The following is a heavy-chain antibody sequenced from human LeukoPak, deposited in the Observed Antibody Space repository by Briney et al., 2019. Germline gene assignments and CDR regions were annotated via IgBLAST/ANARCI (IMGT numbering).Heavy chain of an antibody. J-gene: IGHJ4*02. Sequence: PSETLSLTCGVSGGSISNTNWWTWVRQPPGKGLEWIGYIYYSGSTYYNPSLKSRVTISVDTSKNQFSLKLSSVTAADTAVYYCAVTSGGYSGYEGFDYWGQGTLVTVSS. CDR1: GGSISNTNW. CDR3: AVTSGGYSGYEGFDY. CDR2: IYYSGST. V-gene: IGHV4-30-4*01. D-gene: IGHD5-12*01.